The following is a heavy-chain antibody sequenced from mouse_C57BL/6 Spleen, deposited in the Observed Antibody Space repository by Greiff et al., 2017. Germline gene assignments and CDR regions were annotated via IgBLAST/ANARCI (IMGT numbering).Heavy chain of an antibody. D-gene: IGHD3-1*01. CDR2: IDPSDSYT. J-gene: IGHJ3*01. Sequence: VQLQQPGAELVMPGASVKLSCKASGYTFTSYWMHWVKQRPGQGLEWIGEIDPSDSYTNYNQKFKGKSTLTVDKSSSTAYMQLSSLTSEDSAVYYCARSGHGSGYWFAYWGQGTLVTVSA. CDR1: GYTFTSYW. V-gene: IGHV1-69*01. CDR3: ARSGHGSGYWFAY.